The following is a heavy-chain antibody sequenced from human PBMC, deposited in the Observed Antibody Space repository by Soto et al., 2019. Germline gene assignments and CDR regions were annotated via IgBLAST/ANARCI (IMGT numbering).Heavy chain of an antibody. CDR1: GFTFSSYA. Sequence: EVQLLESGGGLVQPGGSLRLSCAAPGFTFSSYAMSWVRQAPGKGLEWVSAISGSGGSTYYADSVKGRFTISRDNSKNTLYLQMNSLRAEDTAVYYCAKDGYCSSTSCYFGEFDPWGQGTLVTVSS. CDR2: ISGSGGST. V-gene: IGHV3-23*01. J-gene: IGHJ5*02. CDR3: AKDGYCSSTSCYFGEFDP. D-gene: IGHD2-2*03.